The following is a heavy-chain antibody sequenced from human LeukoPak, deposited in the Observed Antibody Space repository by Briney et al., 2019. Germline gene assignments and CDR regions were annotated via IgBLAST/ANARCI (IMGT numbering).Heavy chain of an antibody. D-gene: IGHD4-23*01. V-gene: IGHV3-74*01. CDR1: GFTLSSYW. CDR2: IASDGSST. CDR3: ARGRPHGNDY. J-gene: IGHJ4*02. Sequence: GGSLRLSCAASGFTLSSYWMNWVRQAPGKGLVWVSRIASDGSSTTYADSVKGRFSISRDNAKNTLYLQMNSLRVEDTAVYYCARGRPHGNDYWGQGTLVTVSS.